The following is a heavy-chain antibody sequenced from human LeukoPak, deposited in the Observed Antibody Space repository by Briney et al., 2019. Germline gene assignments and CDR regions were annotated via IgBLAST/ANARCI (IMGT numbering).Heavy chain of an antibody. J-gene: IGHJ4*02. CDR1: GYSISSGYY. Sequence: PSETLSLTCTVSGYSISSGYYWGWIRQPPGKGLEWIGSIYHSGSTYYNPSLKSRVTMSVDTSKNQFSLKLSSVTAADTAVYYCARRSGSYGDFDYWGQGTLVTVSS. CDR3: ARRSGSYGDFDY. D-gene: IGHD1-26*01. V-gene: IGHV4-38-2*02. CDR2: IYHSGST.